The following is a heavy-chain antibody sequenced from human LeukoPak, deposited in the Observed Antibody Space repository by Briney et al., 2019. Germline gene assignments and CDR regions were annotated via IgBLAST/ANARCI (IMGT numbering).Heavy chain of an antibody. CDR1: GSSLSTSGMC. V-gene: IGHV2-70*11. D-gene: IGHD6-13*01. J-gene: IGHJ6*03. Sequence: RESGPALVKPTQTLTLTCTFSGSSLSTSGMCVSWIRQPPGKALEWLARIDWDDDKYYSTSLKTRLTISKDTSKNQVVLTMTNMDPVDTATYYCARMGLEQQRHYYYYMDVWGKGTTVTVSS. CDR2: IDWDDDK. CDR3: ARMGLEQQRHYYYYMDV.